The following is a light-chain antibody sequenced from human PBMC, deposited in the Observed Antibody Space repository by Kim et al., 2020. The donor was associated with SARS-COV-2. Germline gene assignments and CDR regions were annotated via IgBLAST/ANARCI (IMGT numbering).Light chain of an antibody. CDR3: QSYDSSLSGYV. J-gene: IGLJ1*01. V-gene: IGLV1-40*01. CDR1: SSNIGAGYD. Sequence: QSVLTQPPSVSGAPGQRVTISCTGSSSNIGAGYDAHWYQRLPGTAPKVLIYVNNNRPSGVPDRFPGSKSGTSASLAITGLQAEDEADYYCQSYDSSLSGYVFGTGTKVTVL. CDR2: VNN.